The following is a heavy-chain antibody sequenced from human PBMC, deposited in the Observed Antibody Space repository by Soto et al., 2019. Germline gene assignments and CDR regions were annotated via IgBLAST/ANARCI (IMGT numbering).Heavy chain of an antibody. CDR3: ARAPFSYCGGDCYSGDAFDI. CDR1: GCTFSSYA. D-gene: IGHD2-21*02. J-gene: IGHJ3*02. V-gene: IGHV1-69*13. CDR2: IIPIFGTA. Sequence: SVKVSCKASGCTFSSYAISCVRRAPGQVLEWMGGIIPIFGTANYAQKFQGRVTITADESTSTAYMELSSLRSEDTAVYYCARAPFSYCGGDCYSGDAFDIWGQGTMVTVSS.